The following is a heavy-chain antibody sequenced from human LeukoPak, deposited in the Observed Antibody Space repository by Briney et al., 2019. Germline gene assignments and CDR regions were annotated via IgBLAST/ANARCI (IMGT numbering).Heavy chain of an antibody. CDR3: ARIAPANWFDP. Sequence: PGGSLRLSCAASGFTVSSNYMSWVRQAPGKGLEWVSVIYTGGETYNADSVEGRFTISRDSSKNTLDLQMNSLRAEDTAVYYCARIAPANWFDPWGQGTLATVSS. V-gene: IGHV3-66*01. CDR2: IYTGGET. J-gene: IGHJ5*02. D-gene: IGHD2-21*01. CDR1: GFTVSSNY.